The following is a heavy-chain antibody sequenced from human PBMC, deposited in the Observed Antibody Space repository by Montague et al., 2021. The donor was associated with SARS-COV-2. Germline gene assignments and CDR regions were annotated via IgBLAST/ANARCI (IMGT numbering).Heavy chain of an antibody. D-gene: IGHD1-26*01. CDR1: GFTFSSYT. V-gene: IGHV3-21*01. CDR3: ARVGIYYYYGMDV. J-gene: IGHJ6*02. Sequence: SLRLSCAASGFTFSSYTMNWVRQAPGKGLEWVSSISSSSSYISYADLVEGRFTISRDSAKNSLYLQMNSLRAEDTAVYYCARVGIYYYYGMDVWGQGTTVTVSS. CDR2: ISSSSSYI.